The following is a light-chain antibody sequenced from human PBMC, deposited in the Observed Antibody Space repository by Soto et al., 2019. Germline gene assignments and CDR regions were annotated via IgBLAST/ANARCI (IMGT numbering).Light chain of an antibody. CDR3: QQYGSSPPYT. CDR2: AAS. Sequence: DMVLTQSPGTLSLSPGERATLSCRASRSFASSYLGWYQQKPGQAPRLLLYAASKRATGIPDRFSGSGSGTDFTLTINRLEPEDFAVYYCQQYGSSPPYTFGQGTKVDIK. J-gene: IGKJ2*01. V-gene: IGKV3-20*01. CDR1: RSFASSY.